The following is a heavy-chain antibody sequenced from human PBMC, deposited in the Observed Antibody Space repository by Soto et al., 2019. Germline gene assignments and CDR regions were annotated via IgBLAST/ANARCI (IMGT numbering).Heavy chain of an antibody. D-gene: IGHD3-16*02. Sequence: ALVKVSCKASGGTFSSYAISWVRQAPGQGLEWMGGIIPIFGTANYAQKFQGRVTITADESTSTAYMELSSLRSEDTAVYYCARAEEDMITFGGVIVSFDYWGQGTLVTVSS. J-gene: IGHJ4*02. CDR3: ARAEEDMITFGGVIVSFDY. V-gene: IGHV1-69*13. CDR1: GGTFSSYA. CDR2: IIPIFGTA.